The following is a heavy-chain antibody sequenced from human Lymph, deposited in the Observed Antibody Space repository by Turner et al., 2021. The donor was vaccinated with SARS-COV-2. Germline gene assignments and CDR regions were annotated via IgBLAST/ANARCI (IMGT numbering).Heavy chain of an antibody. J-gene: IGHJ3*02. V-gene: IGHV3-66*01. CDR1: GITVSSNY. Sequence: EVQLVASGGGLVQPGGSLRLSCAASGITVSSNYMSWVRQAPGKGLEWVSVVYAGGSTFYADSVKGRFTISRDKSKNTLYLQMNRLRAEDTAVYYCARDFREGAFDIWGQGTMVTISS. CDR3: ARDFREGAFDI. CDR2: VYAGGST. D-gene: IGHD3-10*01.